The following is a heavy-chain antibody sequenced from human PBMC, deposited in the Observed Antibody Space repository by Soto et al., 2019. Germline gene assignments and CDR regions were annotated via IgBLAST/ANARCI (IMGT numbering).Heavy chain of an antibody. D-gene: IGHD3-22*01. V-gene: IGHV1-18*04. CDR3: ARHDGGVYYDSSGYPGL. J-gene: IGHJ4*02. Sequence: AASVKVSCKASGYTFTSYGISWVRQAPGQGLEWMGWISAYNGNTNCAQKLQGRVTMTTDTSTSTAYMELRSLRSDDTAVYYCARHDGGVYYDSSGYPGLWGQGTLVTVSS. CDR1: GYTFTSYG. CDR2: ISAYNGNT.